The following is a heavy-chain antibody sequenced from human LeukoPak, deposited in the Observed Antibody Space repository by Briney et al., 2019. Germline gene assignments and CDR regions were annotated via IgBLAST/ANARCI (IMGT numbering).Heavy chain of an antibody. V-gene: IGHV4-39*07. J-gene: IGHJ5*02. CDR1: GGSISSTNYY. CDR3: ARDVGLRSRFWFDP. D-gene: IGHD3-16*01. Sequence: PSETLSLTCAVSGGSISSTNYYWGWFRQPRGKGLDWIGSISYSGSLQYSPSLESRVYIAMDRSRNEFSLKLTSVTAADTAVYYCARDVGLRSRFWFDPWGQGTLVTVSS. CDR2: ISYSGSL.